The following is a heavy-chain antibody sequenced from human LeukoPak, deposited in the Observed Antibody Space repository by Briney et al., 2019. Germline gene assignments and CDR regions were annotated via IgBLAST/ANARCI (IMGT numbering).Heavy chain of an antibody. CDR1: GGSFSGYY. CDR3: ARGPYYYGMDV. V-gene: IGHV4-34*01. J-gene: IGHJ6*02. CDR2: INHSGST. Sequence: SETLSLTCAVYGGSFSGYYWSWIRQPPGKGVEWIGEINHSGSTNYNPSLKSRVTISVDTSKNQFSLKLSAVTAADTAVYYCARGPYYYGMDVWGQGTTVTVSS.